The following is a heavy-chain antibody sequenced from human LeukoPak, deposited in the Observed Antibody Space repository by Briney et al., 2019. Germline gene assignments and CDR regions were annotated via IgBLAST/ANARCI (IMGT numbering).Heavy chain of an antibody. J-gene: IGHJ4*02. V-gene: IGHV3-15*01. CDR2: IKSKTDGGTT. CDR3: TTEDIVVVVAANPVDY. D-gene: IGHD2-15*01. CDR1: GFTFSNAW. Sequence: GGSLRLSCAASGFTFSNAWMSWVRQAPGKGLEWVGRIKSKTDGGTTDYAAPVKGRFTISRDDSKNTLYLQMNSLKTEDTAVYYCTTEDIVVVVAANPVDYWGQGTLVTVSS.